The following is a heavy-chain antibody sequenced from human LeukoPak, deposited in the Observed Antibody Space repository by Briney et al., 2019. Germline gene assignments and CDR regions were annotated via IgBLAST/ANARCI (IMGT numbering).Heavy chain of an antibody. J-gene: IGHJ4*02. CDR2: IYTSGST. Sequence: SETLSLTRTVSGGSLRSYYWSWIRQPAGKGLEWIGRIYTSGSTNYNPSLKSRVTMSVDTSKNQFSLKLSSVTAADTAVYYCARGYYDILTGYFPGDYRGQGTLVTVSS. V-gene: IGHV4-4*07. CDR1: GGSLRSYY. D-gene: IGHD3-9*01. CDR3: ARGYYDILTGYFPGDY.